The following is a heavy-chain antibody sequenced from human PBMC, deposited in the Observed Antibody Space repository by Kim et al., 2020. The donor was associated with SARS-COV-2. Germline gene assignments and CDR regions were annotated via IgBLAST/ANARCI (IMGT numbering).Heavy chain of an antibody. CDR1: GYSFTSYW. Sequence: GASLKISCKGSGYSFTSYWIGWVRQMPGKGLEWMGIIYPGDSDTRYSPSFQGQVTISADKSISTAYLQWSSLKASDTAMYYCARRSMVRGDRGTAFDIWGQGTMVTVSS. J-gene: IGHJ3*02. D-gene: IGHD3-10*01. CDR3: ARRSMVRGDRGTAFDI. CDR2: IYPGDSDT. V-gene: IGHV5-51*01.